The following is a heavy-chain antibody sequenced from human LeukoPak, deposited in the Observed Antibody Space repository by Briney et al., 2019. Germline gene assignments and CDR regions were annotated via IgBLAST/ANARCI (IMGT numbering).Heavy chain of an antibody. CDR3: ARSEYYYGSGSYECPFDY. J-gene: IGHJ4*02. CDR1: GGSISSSSYY. V-gene: IGHV4-39*07. Sequence: PSETLSLTCTVSGGSISSSSYYWGWIRQPPGKGLEWIGSIYYSGSTYYNPSLKSRITISVDTSKNQFSLKLSSMTAADTAVYYCARSEYYYGSGSYECPFDYWGQGTLVTVSS. CDR2: IYYSGST. D-gene: IGHD3-10*01.